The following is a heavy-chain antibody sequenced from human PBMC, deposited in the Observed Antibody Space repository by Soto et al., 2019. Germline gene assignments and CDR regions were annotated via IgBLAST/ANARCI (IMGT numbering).Heavy chain of an antibody. CDR3: VRRYCSRTSCLAGFDP. Sequence: SETLSLTCAVSGGSISSGGYSWTWIRQPPGKGLEWIGEVNHSGSAKYNPSLKSRVTISVDTSKNQISLKLASLTAADTALYYCVRRYCSRTSCLAGFDPWGRGTQVTVSS. CDR1: GGSISSGGYS. J-gene: IGHJ5*02. CDR2: VNHSGSA. V-gene: IGHV4-34*01. D-gene: IGHD2-2*01.